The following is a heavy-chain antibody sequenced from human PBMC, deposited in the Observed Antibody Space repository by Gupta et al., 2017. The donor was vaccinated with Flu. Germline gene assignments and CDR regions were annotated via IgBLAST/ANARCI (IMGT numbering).Heavy chain of an antibody. CDR1: GFTFSSYG. CDR2: IWYDGSNK. D-gene: IGHD3-22*01. J-gene: IGHJ4*02. CDR3: ARVIQVGYDSSGFGY. V-gene: IGHV3-33*01. Sequence: QVQLVESGGGVVQPGRSLRLSCAASGFTFSSYGMHWVRQAPGKGLEWVAVIWYDGSNKYYADSVKGRFTISRDNSKNTLYLQMNSLRAEDTAVYYCARVIQVGYDSSGFGYWGQGTLVTVSS.